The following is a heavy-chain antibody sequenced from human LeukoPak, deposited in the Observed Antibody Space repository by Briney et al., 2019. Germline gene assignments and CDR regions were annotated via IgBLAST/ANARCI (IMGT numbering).Heavy chain of an antibody. V-gene: IGHV1-18*01. CDR1: GYTFTSYG. Sequence: ASVKVSCKASGYTFTSYGISWVRQAPGQGLEWMGWISAYNGNTNYAQKFQGRVTITADKSTSTAYMELSSLRSEDTAVYYCARDQDGYNCFDYWGQGTLVTVSS. D-gene: IGHD5-24*01. CDR3: ARDQDGYNCFDY. J-gene: IGHJ4*02. CDR2: ISAYNGNT.